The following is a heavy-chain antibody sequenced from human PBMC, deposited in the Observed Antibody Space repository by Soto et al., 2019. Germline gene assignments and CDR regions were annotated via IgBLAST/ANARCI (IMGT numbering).Heavy chain of an antibody. J-gene: IGHJ5*02. CDR3: ARHVGYSSSSSHWLDP. CDR1: GGSISSSSYY. CDR2: IYYSGST. D-gene: IGHD6-6*01. V-gene: IGHV4-39*01. Sequence: KPSETLSLTCTVSGGSISSSSYYWGWIRQPPGKGLEWIGSIYYSGSTYYNPSLKSRVTISVDTSKNQFSLKLSSVTAADTAVYYCARHVGYSSSSSHWLDPWGQGTLVTVYS.